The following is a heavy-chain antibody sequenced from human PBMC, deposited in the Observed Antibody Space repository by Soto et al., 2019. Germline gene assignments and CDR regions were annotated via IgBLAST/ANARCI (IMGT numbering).Heavy chain of an antibody. J-gene: IGHJ4*02. CDR1: GGSISSSSYY. D-gene: IGHD6-19*01. Sequence: SETLSLTCTVSGGSISSSSYYWGWIRQPPGKGLEWIGSIYYSGSTYYNPSLKSRVTISVDTSKNQFSLKLSSVTAADTAVYYCQMEWLDKYYFDYWGQGTLVTVSS. CDR3: QMEWLDKYYFDY. V-gene: IGHV4-39*01. CDR2: IYYSGST.